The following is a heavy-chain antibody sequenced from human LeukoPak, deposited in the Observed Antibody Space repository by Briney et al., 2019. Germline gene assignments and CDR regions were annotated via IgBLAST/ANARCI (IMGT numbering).Heavy chain of an antibody. V-gene: IGHV4-59*01. J-gene: IGHJ6*03. D-gene: IGHD3-16*01. CDR1: GASISSYF. CDR3: ARDWGVAATPGYMDV. CDR2: IYYSWST. Sequence: SETLSLTCTVSGASISSYFWSWIRQPPGKGLEWIGYIYYSWSTNYNPSLKSRVTISVDTSKNQFPLKLTSVTAADTAVYYCARDWGVAATPGYMDVWGKGTTVTVSS.